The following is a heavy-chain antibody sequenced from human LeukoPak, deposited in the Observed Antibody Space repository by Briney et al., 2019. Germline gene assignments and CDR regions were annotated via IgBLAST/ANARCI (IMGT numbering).Heavy chain of an antibody. V-gene: IGHV3-23*01. CDR1: GFTFSDYY. CDR2: ISGSGGST. D-gene: IGHD6-19*01. J-gene: IGHJ4*02. CDR3: AKDQFQNSIAVAGTPDY. Sequence: GGSLRLSCAASGFTFSDYYMSWVRQAPGKGLEWVSAISGSGGSTYYADSVKGRFTISRDNSKNTLYLQMNSLRAEDTAVYYCAKDQFQNSIAVAGTPDYWGQGTLVTVSS.